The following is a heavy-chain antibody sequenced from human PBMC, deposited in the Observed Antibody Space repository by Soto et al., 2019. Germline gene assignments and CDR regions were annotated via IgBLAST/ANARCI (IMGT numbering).Heavy chain of an antibody. CDR3: AADPKIMWTTTHFFDS. CDR1: GFTFSAFA. V-gene: IGHV3-30*04. Sequence: QVQMLQSGGGVVQPGKSLRLSCVASGFTFSAFAMHWVRQTPGKGLEWVATVSFDGRNDYYPDSVKGRFSISRDNVKDTLFVQLDRLRVAHTAVYYCAADPKIMWTTTHFFDSWGQGTLVTVSS. J-gene: IGHJ4*02. D-gene: IGHD3-16*01. CDR2: VSFDGRND.